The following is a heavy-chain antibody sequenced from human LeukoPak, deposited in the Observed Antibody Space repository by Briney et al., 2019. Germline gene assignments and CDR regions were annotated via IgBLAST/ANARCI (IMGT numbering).Heavy chain of an antibody. J-gene: IGHJ4*02. V-gene: IGHV4-61*01. D-gene: IGHD3-10*01. CDR3: ASTYYYGSGSWYYFDY. CDR2: IYYSGST. Sequence: PSETLSLTCTVSGGSVSSGSYYWSWIRQPPGKGLEWIGYIYYSGSTNYNPSLKSRVTISVDPSKNQFSLKLSSVTAADTAVYYCASTYYYGSGSWYYFDYWGQGTLVTVSS. CDR1: GGSVSSGSYY.